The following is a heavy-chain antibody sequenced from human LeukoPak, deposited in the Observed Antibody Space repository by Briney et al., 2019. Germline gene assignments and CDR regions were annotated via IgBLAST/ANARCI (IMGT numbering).Heavy chain of an antibody. D-gene: IGHD5-12*01. CDR3: VRGRGYSGYDYD. Sequence: SETLSLTCTVSGGSISSGSYYWSWIRQPAGKGLEWIGCIYTSGSTNYNPSLKSRVTISVDTSKNQFSLKLSSVTAADTAVYYCVRGRGYSGYDYDWGQGTLVTVSS. CDR1: GGSISSGSYY. J-gene: IGHJ4*02. V-gene: IGHV4-61*10. CDR2: IYTSGST.